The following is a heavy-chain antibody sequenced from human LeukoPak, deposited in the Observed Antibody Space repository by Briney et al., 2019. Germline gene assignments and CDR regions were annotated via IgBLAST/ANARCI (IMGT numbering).Heavy chain of an antibody. D-gene: IGHD1-26*01. CDR1: GFTFSSYG. J-gene: IGHJ6*02. CDR3: AKMGARLYYYYYGMDV. Sequence: GGSLRLSCAASGFTFSSYGMHWVRQAPGKGLEWVAVISYDGSNKYYADSVKGRFTISRDNSKNTLYLQMNCLRAEDTAVYYCAKMGARLYYYYYGMDVWGQGTTVTVSS. CDR2: ISYDGSNK. V-gene: IGHV3-30*18.